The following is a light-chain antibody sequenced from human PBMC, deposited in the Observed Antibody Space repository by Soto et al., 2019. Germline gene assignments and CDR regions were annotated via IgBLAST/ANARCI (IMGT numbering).Light chain of an antibody. Sequence: QSVLTQPPSASGTPGQRVTISCSGISSNIGSNTVNWYQQLPGTAPKVLIYSDNQRPSGVPDRFSGSKSGTSASLAISGLQSEDEADYYCAAWDDSLNGRVFGTGTKLTVL. V-gene: IGLV1-44*01. CDR1: SSNIGSNT. CDR3: AAWDDSLNGRV. J-gene: IGLJ1*01. CDR2: SDN.